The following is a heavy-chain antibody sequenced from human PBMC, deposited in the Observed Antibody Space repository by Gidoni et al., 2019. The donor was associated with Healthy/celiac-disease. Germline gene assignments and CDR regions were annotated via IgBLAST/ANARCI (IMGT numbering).Heavy chain of an antibody. CDR2: ISGSGGST. Sequence: EVQLLESGGGLVQPGGSLRLSCAASGFTFSSYAMSWVRQAPGKGLEWVSAISGSGGSTYYADSVKGRFTISRDNSKNTLYLQMNSLRAEDTAVYYCAKDIRFLEWFGPAPVWDTPTSTFDYWGQGTLVTVSS. CDR1: GFTFSSYA. J-gene: IGHJ4*02. V-gene: IGHV3-23*01. CDR3: AKDIRFLEWFGPAPVWDTPTSTFDY. D-gene: IGHD3-3*01.